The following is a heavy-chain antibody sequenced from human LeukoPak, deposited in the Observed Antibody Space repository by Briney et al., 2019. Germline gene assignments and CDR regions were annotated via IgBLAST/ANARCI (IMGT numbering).Heavy chain of an antibody. CDR2: IYSSGSA. D-gene: IGHD4-17*01. V-gene: IGHV4-4*07. CDR3: AREYGDLDY. J-gene: IGHJ4*02. Sequence: SETLSLTCTVSGGSISGYYWSWVRQPAGKGLEWIGRIYSSGSANYNPSLKGRVTMSVDTSNNQFSLKLTSLSAADTAVYYCAREYGDLDYWGQGTLVTVSS. CDR1: GGSISGYY.